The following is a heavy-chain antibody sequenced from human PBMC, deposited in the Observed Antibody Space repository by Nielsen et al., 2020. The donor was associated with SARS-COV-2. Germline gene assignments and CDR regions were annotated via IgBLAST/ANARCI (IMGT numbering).Heavy chain of an antibody. D-gene: IGHD1-26*01. J-gene: IGHJ3*02. V-gene: IGHV3-33*01. CDR1: GFTFSSYG. CDR2: IWYDGSNK. CDR3: ARDRGSGSYNTNAFDI. Sequence: GESLKISCAASGFTFSSYGMHWVRQAPGKGLEWVAVIWYDGSNKYYADSVKGRFTISRDNAKNSLYLQMNSLRAEDTAVYYCARDRGSGSYNTNAFDIWGQGTMVTVSS.